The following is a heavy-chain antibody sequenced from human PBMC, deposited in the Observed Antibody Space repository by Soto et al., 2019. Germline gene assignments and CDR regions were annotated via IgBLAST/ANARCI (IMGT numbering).Heavy chain of an antibody. CDR3: GRVPHYYDILTGYYIVDWFDP. Sequence: GASVKVSCKASGYTFTSYDINWVRQATGQGLEWMGWMNPNSGNTGYAQKFQGRVTMTRNTSISTAYMELSSLRSEDTAVYYCGRVPHYYDILTGYYIVDWFDPWGQGTLVTVSS. CDR1: GYTFTSYD. D-gene: IGHD3-9*01. CDR2: MNPNSGNT. J-gene: IGHJ5*02. V-gene: IGHV1-8*01.